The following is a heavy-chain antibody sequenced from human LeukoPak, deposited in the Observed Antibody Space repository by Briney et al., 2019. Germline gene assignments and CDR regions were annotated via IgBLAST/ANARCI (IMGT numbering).Heavy chain of an antibody. Sequence: GSLRLSCEASGFTFSRYNMNWVRQPPGKGLEWVSYISTSSSTIYYTDSVKGRFTISRDNAKNSLYLQMNSLRAEDTAIYYCARESAAAGIAARPFDYWGQGTLVTVSS. D-gene: IGHD6-6*01. CDR3: ARESAAAGIAARPFDY. V-gene: IGHV3-48*01. J-gene: IGHJ4*02. CDR2: ISTSSSTI. CDR1: GFTFSRYN.